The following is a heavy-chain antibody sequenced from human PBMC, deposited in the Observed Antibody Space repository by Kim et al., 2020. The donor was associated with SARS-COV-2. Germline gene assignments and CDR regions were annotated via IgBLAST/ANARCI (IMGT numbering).Heavy chain of an antibody. CDR2: ISYDGSNK. CDR3: ARATYYYGSGSYAFDI. CDR1: GFTFSSYA. D-gene: IGHD3-10*01. V-gene: IGHV3-30*04. J-gene: IGHJ3*02. Sequence: GGSLRLSCAASGFTFSSYAMHWVRQAPGKGLEWVAVISYDGSNKYYADSVKGRFTISRDNSKNTLYLQMNSLRAEDTAVYYCARATYYYGSGSYAFDIWGQGTMVTVSS.